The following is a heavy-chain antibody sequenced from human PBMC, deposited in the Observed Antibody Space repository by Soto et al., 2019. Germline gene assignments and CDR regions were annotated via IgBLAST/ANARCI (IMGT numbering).Heavy chain of an antibody. CDR2: IYYSGST. J-gene: IGHJ6*02. V-gene: IGHV4-31*03. Sequence: SETLSLTCTVSGGSISSGGYYWSWIRQHPGKGLEWIGYIYYSGSTYYNPSLKSRVTISVDTSKNQFSLKLSSVTAADTAVYYCARVNCSGGSCHLYGMDVWGQGTTVTVSS. D-gene: IGHD2-15*01. CDR1: GGSISSGGYY. CDR3: ARVNCSGGSCHLYGMDV.